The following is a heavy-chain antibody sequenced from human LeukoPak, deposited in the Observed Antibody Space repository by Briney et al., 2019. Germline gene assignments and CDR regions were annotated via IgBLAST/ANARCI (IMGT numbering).Heavy chain of an antibody. Sequence: GGSLRLSCAASGFIFSDYYMSWMRQAPGKGLEWLSCIDGSSSRTNYADPVKGRFTISRDNVKNSLYLQMNSLRAEDTAVYFCARRGTDYCTPSSCHPNWFAPWGQGTQVTVSS. CDR3: ARRGTDYCTPSSCHPNWFAP. CDR2: IDGSSSRT. J-gene: IGHJ5*02. CDR1: GFIFSDYY. V-gene: IGHV3-11*03. D-gene: IGHD4-11*01.